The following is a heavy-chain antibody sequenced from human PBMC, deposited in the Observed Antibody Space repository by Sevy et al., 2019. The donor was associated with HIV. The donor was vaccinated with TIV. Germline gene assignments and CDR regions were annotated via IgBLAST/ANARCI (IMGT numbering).Heavy chain of an antibody. CDR3: AKGTLVVPAVIYYYYGMDV. V-gene: IGHV3-23*01. CDR2: ISQSGGST. Sequence: GGSLRLSCAASGFTFSSYAMNWVRQAPGKGLEWVSAISQSGGSTYYADSVKGRFTISRDNSKNTLYLQMNSLRAEDTAVYYCAKGTLVVPAVIYYYYGMDVWGQGTTVTVSS. D-gene: IGHD2-2*02. J-gene: IGHJ6*02. CDR1: GFTFSSYA.